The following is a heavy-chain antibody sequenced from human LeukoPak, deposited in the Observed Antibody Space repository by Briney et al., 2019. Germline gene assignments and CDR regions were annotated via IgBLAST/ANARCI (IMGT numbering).Heavy chain of an antibody. CDR3: AREKLDGDYFFDY. CDR1: GFTFSTYW. CDR2: IKQDGSEK. D-gene: IGHD4-17*01. Sequence: GGSLRLSCAASGFTFSTYWMSWVRQAPVKGLEWVANIKQDGSEKYLVDSVKGRFTISRDNAKNSLHLQMNSLRAEDTAVYYCAREKLDGDYFFDYWGQGTLVTVSS. V-gene: IGHV3-7*01. J-gene: IGHJ4*02.